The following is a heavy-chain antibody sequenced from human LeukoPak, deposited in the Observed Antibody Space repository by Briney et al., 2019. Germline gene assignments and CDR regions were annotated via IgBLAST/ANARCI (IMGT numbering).Heavy chain of an antibody. Sequence: GGSLRLSCAASGFTFSTYSMNWVRQAPGQGLEWVSSIRSSSTYIYYADSVKGRFTISRDNSKNSLSLKMNNLRAEETAVYYCARWDRFHGVWGQGTLVTVSP. CDR1: GFTFSTYS. J-gene: IGHJ4*02. CDR2: IRSSSTYI. V-gene: IGHV3-21*01. CDR3: ARWDRFHGV. D-gene: IGHD1-14*01.